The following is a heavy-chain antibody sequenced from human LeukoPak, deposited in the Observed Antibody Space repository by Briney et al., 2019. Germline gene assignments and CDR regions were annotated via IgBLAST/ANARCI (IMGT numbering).Heavy chain of an antibody. CDR1: GFTFSSYS. V-gene: IGHV3-48*01. CDR2: ISSSSSTI. CDR3: AREAVVRGVISYYYYYYMDV. J-gene: IGHJ6*03. D-gene: IGHD3-10*01. Sequence: SGGPLRLSCAASGFTFSSYSMNWVRQAPGKGLEWVSYISSSSSTIYYADSVKGRFTISRDNAKNSMYLQMKSLRAEDKDVYYCAREAVVRGVISYYYYYYMDVWGKGTTVTVSS.